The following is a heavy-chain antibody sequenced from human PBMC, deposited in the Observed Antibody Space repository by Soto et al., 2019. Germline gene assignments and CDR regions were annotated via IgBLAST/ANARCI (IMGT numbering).Heavy chain of an antibody. CDR2: IIPIFATA. CDR3: ARDAFYYDGPSGIYYFDY. J-gene: IGHJ4*02. V-gene: IGHV1-69*12. CDR1: GGTFNNYA. Sequence: QVQLVQSGAEVKKPGSSVKVSCKASGGTFNNYAISWVRQAPGQGLEWMGGIIPIFATANYAQKFQGRLTIPADEYTSSAYMELSSLTSDDTAVYYCARDAFYYDGPSGIYYFDYWGQGTPVTVSS. D-gene: IGHD3-22*01.